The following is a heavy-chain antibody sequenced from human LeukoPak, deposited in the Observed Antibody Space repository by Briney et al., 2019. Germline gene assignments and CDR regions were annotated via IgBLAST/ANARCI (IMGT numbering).Heavy chain of an antibody. D-gene: IGHD5-12*01. CDR3: ASLVVGTISITFDY. Sequence: ASVKVSCKASGYTFTGYYIHWVRQAPGQGLKWMGWNNPNSGDTKCAPKFQGRVTMTRDTSISTAYMKLSRLRSDDTAMYYCASLVVGTISITFDYWGQGTLVTVSS. CDR1: GYTFTGYY. J-gene: IGHJ4*02. CDR2: NNPNSGDT. V-gene: IGHV1-2*02.